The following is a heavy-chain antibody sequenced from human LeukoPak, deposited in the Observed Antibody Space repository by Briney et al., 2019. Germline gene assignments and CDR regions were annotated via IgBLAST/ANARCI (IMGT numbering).Heavy chain of an antibody. CDR3: ARDQAPVAAFYGY. V-gene: IGHV1-69*04. CDR1: GGTFSSYA. D-gene: IGHD2-15*01. Sequence: SVKGSCRASGGTFSSYAISWVRQAPGEGLEWMGRIIPILGIANYTQKFQGRVTITADKSTSTAYMELSSLRSEDTAVYYCARDQAPVAAFYGYWGQGTLVTVSS. CDR2: IIPILGIA. J-gene: IGHJ4*02.